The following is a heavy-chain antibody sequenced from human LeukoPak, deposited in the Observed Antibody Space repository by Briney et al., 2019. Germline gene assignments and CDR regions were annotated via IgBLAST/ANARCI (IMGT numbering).Heavy chain of an antibody. CDR2: IYYSGGT. V-gene: IGHV4-59*08. J-gene: IGHJ4*02. D-gene: IGHD1-20*01. CDR3: ARISGTPANFDS. CDR1: GGSISSHY. Sequence: SETLSLTCTVSGGSISSHYWSWIRQSPGKRLEWIGYIYYSGGTTYNPSLKSRVSISVDTSKNQFSLKLSSVTAADTAVYYCARISGTPANFDSWGQGTLVTVSS.